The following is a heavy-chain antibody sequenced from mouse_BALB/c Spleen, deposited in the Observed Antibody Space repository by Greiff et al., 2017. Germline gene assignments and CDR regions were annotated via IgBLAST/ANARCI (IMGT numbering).Heavy chain of an antibody. Sequence: EVQLQQSGPELVKPGASVKISCKASGYTFTDYNMHWVQQSHGKSLEWIGYIYPYKGGTGYNQKFKSKATLTVDNSSSTAYMELRSLTSEDSAVYYCARRNYYGSSYWYFDVWGAGTTVTVSS. CDR1: GYTFTDYN. J-gene: IGHJ1*01. CDR2: IYPYKGGT. D-gene: IGHD1-1*01. CDR3: ARRNYYGSSYWYFDV. V-gene: IGHV1S29*02.